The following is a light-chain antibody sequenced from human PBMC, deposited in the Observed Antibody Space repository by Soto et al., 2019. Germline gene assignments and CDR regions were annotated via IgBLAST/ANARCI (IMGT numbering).Light chain of an antibody. J-gene: IGKJ3*01. V-gene: IGKV3-20*01. CDR2: GAS. Sequence: EIVLTQSPGTLSLSPGERATLSCRASQSVTSSYLAWYRQKPGQAPRLLIYGASSRATGIPDRFSGSGSGTDFTLTISRLEPDDFAVYYCQQYGTSPLTFGPGSKVDIK. CDR1: QSVTSSY. CDR3: QQYGTSPLT.